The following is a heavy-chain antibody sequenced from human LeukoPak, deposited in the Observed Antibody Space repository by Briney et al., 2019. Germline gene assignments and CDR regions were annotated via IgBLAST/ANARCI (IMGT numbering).Heavy chain of an antibody. Sequence: TGGSLRLSCAASGFTFSSYWMNWARQAPGKGLEWVANIKQDGSEKYYVDSVKGRFTISRDNAKNSLYLQMNSLRAEDTAVYYCARGSSYYDFWSGSMFDPWGQGTLVTVSS. CDR1: GFTFSSYW. V-gene: IGHV3-7*03. CDR2: IKQDGSEK. CDR3: ARGSSYYDFWSGSMFDP. J-gene: IGHJ5*02. D-gene: IGHD3-3*01.